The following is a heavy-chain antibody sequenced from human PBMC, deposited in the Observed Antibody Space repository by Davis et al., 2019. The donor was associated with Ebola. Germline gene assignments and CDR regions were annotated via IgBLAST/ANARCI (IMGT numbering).Heavy chain of an antibody. CDR3: ARGSVVVVAATTNWFDP. V-gene: IGHV4-34*01. CDR1: GGSISSYY. D-gene: IGHD2-15*01. CDR2: INHSGST. J-gene: IGHJ5*02. Sequence: PSETLSLTCTVSGGSISSYYWSWIRQPPGKGLEWIGEINHSGSTNYNPSLKSRVTISVDTSKNQFSLKLSSVTAADTAVYYCARGSVVVVAATTNWFDPWGQGTLVTVSS.